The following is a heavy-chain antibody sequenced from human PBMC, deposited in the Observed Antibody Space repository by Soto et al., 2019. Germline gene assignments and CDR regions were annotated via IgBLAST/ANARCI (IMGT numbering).Heavy chain of an antibody. CDR1: GFTFSSYG. Sequence: GGSLRLSCAASGFTFSSYGMHWVRQAPGKGLEWVAVISYDGSNKYYADSVKGRFTISRDNSKNTLYLQMNSLRAEDTAVYYCAKGSEMAPPSVDYWGQGTLVTVSS. V-gene: IGHV3-30*18. CDR2: ISYDGSNK. J-gene: IGHJ4*02. CDR3: AKGSEMAPPSVDY.